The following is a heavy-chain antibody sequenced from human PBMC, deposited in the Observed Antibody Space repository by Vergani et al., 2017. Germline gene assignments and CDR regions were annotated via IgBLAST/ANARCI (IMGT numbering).Heavy chain of an antibody. Sequence: EVQLLESGGGLVQPGGSLRLSCAASGFTFSSYAMSWVRQAPGKGLEWVSAISGSGGSTYYADSVKGRFTLSRDNSKNTLYLQMNSLRAEDTAVYYCGIGTTFYYFDYWGQGTLVTVSS. CDR1: GFTFSSYA. V-gene: IGHV3-23*01. CDR2: ISGSGGST. D-gene: IGHD2-2*01. CDR3: GIGTTFYYFDY. J-gene: IGHJ4*02.